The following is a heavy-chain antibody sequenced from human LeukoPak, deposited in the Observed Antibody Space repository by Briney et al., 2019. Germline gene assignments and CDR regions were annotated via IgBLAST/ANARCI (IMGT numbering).Heavy chain of an antibody. Sequence: GGSLRLSCAASGFTFDDYAMHWVRQAPGKGLEWVSGISWNSGSIGYADSVKGRFTISRDNAKNSLYLQMNSLRAEDTALYYCAKGKTRSTMIVRGYYMDVWGKGTTVTVSS. CDR3: AKGKTRSTMIVRGYYMDV. D-gene: IGHD3-22*01. J-gene: IGHJ6*03. CDR2: ISWNSGSI. V-gene: IGHV3-9*01. CDR1: GFTFDDYA.